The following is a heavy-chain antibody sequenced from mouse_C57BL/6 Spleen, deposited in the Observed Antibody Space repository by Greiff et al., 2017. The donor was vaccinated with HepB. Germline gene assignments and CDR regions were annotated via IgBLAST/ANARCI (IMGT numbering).Heavy chain of an antibody. J-gene: IGHJ1*03. CDR3: ARGYYDYLGYFDV. CDR1: GFTFSDYG. Sequence: DVKLVESGGGLVKPGGFLKLSCAASGFTFSDYGMHWVRQAPEKGLEWVAYISSGSSTIYYADTVKGRFTISRDNAKNTLFLQMTSLRSEDTAMYYCARGYYDYLGYFDVWGTGTTVTVSS. V-gene: IGHV5-17*01. CDR2: ISSGSSTI. D-gene: IGHD2-4*01.